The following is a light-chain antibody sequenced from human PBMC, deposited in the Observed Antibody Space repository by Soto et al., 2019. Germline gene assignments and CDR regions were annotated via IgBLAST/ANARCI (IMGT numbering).Light chain of an antibody. J-gene: IGKJ4*01. Sequence: DIQMTQSPSSLSASVGDRVTITCRASQSISNYLNWYQHKPGKAPKLLIYAASNLESGVPSRFSGSGSGTDFTLTISSLQPEDFATYYCQQSYSTPLTFGGGTKVDIK. CDR2: AAS. CDR3: QQSYSTPLT. CDR1: QSISNY. V-gene: IGKV1-39*01.